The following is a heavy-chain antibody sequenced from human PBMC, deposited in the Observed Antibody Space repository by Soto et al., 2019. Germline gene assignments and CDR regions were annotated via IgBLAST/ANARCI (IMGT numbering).Heavy chain of an antibody. CDR1: GGSISRDDYY. D-gene: IGHD3-10*01. CDR3: AGQPTAGSYYDLGSYYYYYGMDL. CDR2: ISYRGRT. Sequence: PSETLSLTCTVSGGSISRDDYYWSWIRQHPGKGLEWIGYISYRGRTYYNPSLKSRITISIDTSKNQFSLRLSSVTAADTAVYYCAGQPTAGSYYDLGSYYYYYGMDLWGQGTTVTVSS. J-gene: IGHJ6*02. V-gene: IGHV4-30-4*08.